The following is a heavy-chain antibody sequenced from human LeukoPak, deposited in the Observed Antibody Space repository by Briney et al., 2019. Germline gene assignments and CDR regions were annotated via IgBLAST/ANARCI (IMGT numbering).Heavy chain of an antibody. CDR1: GFTFDDYT. J-gene: IGHJ1*01. V-gene: IGHV3-43*01. Sequence: GGSLRLSCAASGFTFDDYTMHWVRQPPGKGLEWISLISWDGGSIYYADSVLGRFTISRDNSKNSLSLQMNSLRTEDTALYYCTKDIGLRYFDWSFQHWGQGTLVTVSS. CDR3: TKDIGLRYFDWSFQH. CDR2: ISWDGGSI. D-gene: IGHD3-9*01.